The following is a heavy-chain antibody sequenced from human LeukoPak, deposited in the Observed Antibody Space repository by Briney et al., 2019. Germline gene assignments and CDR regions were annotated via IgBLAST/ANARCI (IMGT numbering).Heavy chain of an antibody. D-gene: IGHD2-15*01. CDR3: ARAPGAALD. Sequence: PSETLTLTCAVYGGSCSGYYWSWIRQPPGKGLEWIGEINHSGSTNYNPSLKSRVTVSLDTSKTQFSLKLSSVTAADTAVYYCARAPGAALDWGQGTLVTVSS. CDR2: INHSGST. CDR1: GGSCSGYY. J-gene: IGHJ4*02. V-gene: IGHV4-34*01.